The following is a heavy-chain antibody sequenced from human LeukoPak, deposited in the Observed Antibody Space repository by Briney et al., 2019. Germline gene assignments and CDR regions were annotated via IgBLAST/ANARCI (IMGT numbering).Heavy chain of an antibody. CDR1: GFTFDAYA. Sequence: GGSLRLSCAASGFTFDAYAMDWVRQAPGKGLEWVSGMSYNSDSTGYADSVKGRFIISRDNAKNSLYLQMHSLRAEDTALYYCAKPKTTSSGWYFFDSWGQGTLVTVSS. D-gene: IGHD6-19*01. CDR3: AKPKTTSSGWYFFDS. CDR2: MSYNSDST. J-gene: IGHJ4*02. V-gene: IGHV3-9*01.